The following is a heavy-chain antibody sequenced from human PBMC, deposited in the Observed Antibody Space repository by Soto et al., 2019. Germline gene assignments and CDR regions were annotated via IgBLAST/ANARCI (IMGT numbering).Heavy chain of an antibody. J-gene: IGHJ5*01. CDR2: ITDTGGDA. CDR1: GITFGSRA. V-gene: IGHV3-23*01. D-gene: IGHD2-15*01. CDR3: ARAHEVAWFES. Sequence: GGSMRLSWVASGITFGSRAMSWVRQAPGEGLEWVSTITDTGGDAKYADSVRGRFTISRDNSKKTLYLQMSSLRAEDTAIYFCARAHEVAWFESCGLGTLVTVSS.